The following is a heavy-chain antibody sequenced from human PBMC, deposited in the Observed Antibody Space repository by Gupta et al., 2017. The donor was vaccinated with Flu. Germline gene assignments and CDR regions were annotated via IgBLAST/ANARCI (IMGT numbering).Heavy chain of an antibody. CDR2: IIPIFGTA. CDR3: ARCSFIGVTGTTLAGDPFDI. V-gene: IGHV1-69*06. Sequence: VRQAPGHGLEWMGGIIPIFGTANYALKFQGRVTIVADKSTNTAHMDLSGLRSEDTAVYYCARCSFIGVTGTTLAGDPFDIWGQGTMVTISS. J-gene: IGHJ3*02. D-gene: IGHD1-1*01.